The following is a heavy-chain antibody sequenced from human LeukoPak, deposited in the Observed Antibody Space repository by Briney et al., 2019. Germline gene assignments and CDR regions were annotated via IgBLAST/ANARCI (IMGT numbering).Heavy chain of an antibody. D-gene: IGHD2-2*03. CDR3: AKDSGWILFDD. CDR1: GFTFTTYG. V-gene: IGHV3-23*01. CDR2: IGGSGTRT. J-gene: IGHJ4*02. Sequence: GGSLRLSCSASGFTFTTYGMKWVRQAPGKGMEWVSGIGGSGTRTYYADSVKGRFPSSRDNSKNTLYLQMNSLRDEDTAVYYCAKDSGWILFDDWGQGTLVTVSS.